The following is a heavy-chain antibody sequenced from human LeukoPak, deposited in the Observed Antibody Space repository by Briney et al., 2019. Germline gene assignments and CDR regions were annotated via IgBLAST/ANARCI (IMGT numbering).Heavy chain of an antibody. D-gene: IGHD3-22*01. CDR3: AMKTYYYDSSGYVFGY. CDR2: IDPSDSYT. V-gene: IGHV5-10-1*01. CDR1: GYSFTSYW. J-gene: IGHJ4*02. Sequence: GESLKISCKGSGYSFTSYWISWVRQMPGKGLEWMGRIDPSDSYTNYSPSFQGHVTISADKSISTAYLQWSSLKASDTAMYYCAMKTYYYDSSGYVFGYWGRGTLVTVSS.